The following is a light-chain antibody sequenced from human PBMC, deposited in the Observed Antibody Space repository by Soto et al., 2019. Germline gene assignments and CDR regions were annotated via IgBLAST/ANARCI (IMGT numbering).Light chain of an antibody. Sequence: QSALTQPASVSGSPGQSITISCTGTSSHVGGYNYVSWYQQHPGKAPKLMIYEVSNRPSGVSNRFSGSKSGNTASLTISGLQAEDEADYFCNSYGSTSTRYVFGTGTQLTVL. CDR2: EVS. V-gene: IGLV2-14*01. CDR3: NSYGSTSTRYV. J-gene: IGLJ1*01. CDR1: SSHVGGYNY.